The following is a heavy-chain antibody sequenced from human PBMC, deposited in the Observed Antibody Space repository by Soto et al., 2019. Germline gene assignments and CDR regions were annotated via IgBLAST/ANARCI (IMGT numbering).Heavy chain of an antibody. CDR3: ARGYCTTTICDPWFDL. Sequence: GESLKISCTGFGYAFTSYWIAWVRQMPGKGLEWMGIIYPGDSDTRYSPSFQGQVTISVDKSISTAYLQWSTLKASDTAMYYCARGYCTTTICDPWFDLWAQGNLVTVSS. V-gene: IGHV5-51*01. D-gene: IGHD2-8*01. CDR2: IYPGDSDT. J-gene: IGHJ5*02. CDR1: GYAFTSYW.